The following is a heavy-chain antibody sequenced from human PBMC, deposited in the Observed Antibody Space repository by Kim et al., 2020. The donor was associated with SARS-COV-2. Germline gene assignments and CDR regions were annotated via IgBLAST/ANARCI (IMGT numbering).Heavy chain of an antibody. CDR3: ARMGFGEYPNGAFDI. CDR2: IYSGGST. D-gene: IGHD3-10*01. J-gene: IGHJ3*02. V-gene: IGHV3-66*01. CDR1: GFTVSSNY. Sequence: GGSLRLSCAASGFTVSSNYMSWVRQAPRKGLEWVSVIYSGGSTYYADSVKGRFTISRDNSKNTLYLQMNSLRAEDTAVYYCARMGFGEYPNGAFDIWGQGTMVTVSS.